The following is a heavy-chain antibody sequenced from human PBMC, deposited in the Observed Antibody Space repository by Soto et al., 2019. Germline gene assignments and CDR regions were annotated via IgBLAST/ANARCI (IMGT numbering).Heavy chain of an antibody. V-gene: IGHV3-30-3*01. CDR3: ARDYCSGGSCYSSYYYGMDV. J-gene: IGHJ6*02. D-gene: IGHD2-15*01. CDR2: ISYDGSNK. CDR1: GFTFSSYA. Sequence: GGSLRLSCAASGFTFSSYAMHWVRQAPGKGLEWVAVISYDGSNKYYADSVKGRLTISRDNSKKTLYLQMNSLRAEDTAVYYCARDYCSGGSCYSSYYYGMDVWGQGTTLTV.